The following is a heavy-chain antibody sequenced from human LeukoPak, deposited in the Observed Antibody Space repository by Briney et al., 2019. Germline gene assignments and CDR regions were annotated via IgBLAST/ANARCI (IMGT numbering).Heavy chain of an antibody. Sequence: PRGSLRLSCAASGFTFSSYAMSWVRQAPGRGLEWVSAISGSGGSTYYADSVKGRFTISRDNSKNTLYLQMNSLRAEDTAVYYCARANRYCSSTSCSSYYYYYGMDVWGQGTTVTVSS. CDR2: ISGSGGST. CDR1: GFTFSSYA. V-gene: IGHV3-23*01. J-gene: IGHJ6*02. D-gene: IGHD2-2*01. CDR3: ARANRYCSSTSCSSYYYYYGMDV.